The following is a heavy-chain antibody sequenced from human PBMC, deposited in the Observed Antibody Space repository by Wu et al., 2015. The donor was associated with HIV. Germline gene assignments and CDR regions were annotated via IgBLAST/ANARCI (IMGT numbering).Heavy chain of an antibody. D-gene: IGHD2-21*02. CDR2: ISIYNGNT. V-gene: IGHV1-18*01. CDR1: GYTFTSYG. CDR3: ARDLGDDFAIRGYYWYLDV. Sequence: QVQLVQSGAEVQKPGASVKVSCKASGYTFTSYGINWVRQAPGQGLEWMGWISIYNGNTHYAQNFQGRVTMTTDTSTSTVYMELRSLRSDDTAVYYCARDLGDDFAIRGYYWYLDVWGEGDRDHRLL. J-gene: IGHJ6*03.